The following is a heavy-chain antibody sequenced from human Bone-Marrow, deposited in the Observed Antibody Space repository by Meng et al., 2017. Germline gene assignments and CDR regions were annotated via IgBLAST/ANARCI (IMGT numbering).Heavy chain of an antibody. Sequence: SGPTLVKPTQTLTLTCTFSGFSLSTSGMCVSWIRQPPVKALEWLALIAWDDDKYYSTSLKTRLTISKDTSKNQVVLTMTNMDPVDTATYYCARTTLNNYGDYDWFDPWGQGTLVTVSS. J-gene: IGHJ5*02. CDR1: GFSLSTSGMC. V-gene: IGHV2-70*01. CDR3: ARTTLNNYGDYDWFDP. CDR2: IAWDDDK. D-gene: IGHD4-17*01.